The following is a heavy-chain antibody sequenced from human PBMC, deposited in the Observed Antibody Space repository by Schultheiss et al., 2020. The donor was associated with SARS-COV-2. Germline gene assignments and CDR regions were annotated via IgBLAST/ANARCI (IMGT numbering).Heavy chain of an antibody. V-gene: IGHV4-39*07. CDR2: IYYSGST. Sequence: SQTLSLTCTVSGGSISSSSYYWGWIRQPPGKGLEWIGSIYYSGSTYYNPSLKSLVTISVDTSKNQFSLKLSSVTAEDTALYHCARGRYFDYWGQGTLVTVSS. J-gene: IGHJ4*02. CDR3: ARGRYFDY. CDR1: GGSISSSSYY.